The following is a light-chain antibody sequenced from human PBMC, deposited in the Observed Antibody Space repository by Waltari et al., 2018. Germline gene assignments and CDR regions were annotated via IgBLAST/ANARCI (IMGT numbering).Light chain of an antibody. CDR1: NIGTQA. V-gene: IGLV3-12*01. J-gene: IGLJ2*01. Sequence: SYELTQPRSVSVATAQMARITCGGNNIGTQAVHWNQRKPGQDPVPVIYSDTNRPSGIPELFSGSTPGNTTTLIINKIEPGHEVDYFCQVWDSSSDHVVFGGGTKLTVL. CDR2: SDT. CDR3: QVWDSSSDHVV.